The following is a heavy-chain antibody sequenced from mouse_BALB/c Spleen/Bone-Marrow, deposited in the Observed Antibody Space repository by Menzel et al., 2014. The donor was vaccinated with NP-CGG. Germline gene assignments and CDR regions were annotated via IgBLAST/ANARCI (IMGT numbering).Heavy chain of an antibody. CDR1: GFSLSTSGMG. Sequence: QVQLQQSGPGILQPSQTLSLPCSFSGFSLSTSGMGVGWIRQPSGKGLEWLAHIWWDDVKRYNPALKSRLTISKDTSSSQVFLKIASVDTADIATYYCARSLWFTPYFDYWGQGTTLTVSS. CDR2: IWWDDVK. J-gene: IGHJ2*01. CDR3: ARSLWFTPYFDY. D-gene: IGHD2-2*01. V-gene: IGHV8-8*01.